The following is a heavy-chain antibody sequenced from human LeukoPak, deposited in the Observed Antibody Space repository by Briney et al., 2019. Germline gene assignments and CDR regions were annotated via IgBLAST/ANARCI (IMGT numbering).Heavy chain of an antibody. CDR2: IYSSGST. CDR1: GGSINYY. V-gene: IGHV4-59*01. Sequence: PSETLSLTCTVSGGSINYYWSWIRQPPGKGLEWIGYIYSSGSTSYNPSLRSRVPISVDTSKNQFSLKLSSVTAADTAVYYCARGHAWDLYAFEVWGQGTMVTVSS. CDR3: ARGHAWDLYAFEV. D-gene: IGHD1-26*01. J-gene: IGHJ3*01.